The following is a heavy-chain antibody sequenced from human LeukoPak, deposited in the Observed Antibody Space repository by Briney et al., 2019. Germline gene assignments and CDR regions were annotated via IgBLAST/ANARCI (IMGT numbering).Heavy chain of an antibody. V-gene: IGHV4-39*01. D-gene: IGHD2-21*02. Sequence: SETLSLTCTVSGGSIFSSSYYWGWIRQPPGKGLEWIGYIYYSGSTHYNPSLKSRVTISVDMSKNESSLKVSSVTAGDTAVYYCARQLHCGADRYSVFDYWGQGSLVTVSS. J-gene: IGHJ4*02. CDR2: IYYSGST. CDR3: ARQLHCGADRYSVFDY. CDR1: GGSIFSSSYY.